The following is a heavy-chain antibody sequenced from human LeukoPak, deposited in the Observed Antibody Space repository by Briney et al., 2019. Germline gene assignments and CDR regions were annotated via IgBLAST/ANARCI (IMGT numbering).Heavy chain of an antibody. CDR1: GFSFSTYW. J-gene: IGHJ4*02. Sequence: GGSLRLSCAASGFSFSTYWMHWVRQVPGKGPEWVTHITPDGSSTNYAHSVKDRFTISRDNAKNTLYLQMNSLRAEDTAVYYCSSQISRGGNWGQGTLVTVSS. D-gene: IGHD3-16*01. CDR2: ITPDGSST. CDR3: SSQISRGGN. V-gene: IGHV3-74*01.